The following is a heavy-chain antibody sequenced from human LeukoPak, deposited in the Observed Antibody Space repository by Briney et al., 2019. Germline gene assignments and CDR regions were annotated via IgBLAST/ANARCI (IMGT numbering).Heavy chain of an antibody. V-gene: IGHV3-49*03. CDR2: IRSKAYGGTT. CDR1: GFTFGDYA. CDR3: TRDPPYSSSWNQRDYYYMDV. Sequence: GGSLRLSCTASGFTFGDYAMSWLRQAPGKGLEWVGFIRSKAYGGTTEYAASVKGRFTISRDDSKSIAYLQMNSLKTEDTAVYYCTRDPPYSSSWNQRDYYYMDVWGKGTTVTVSS. J-gene: IGHJ6*03. D-gene: IGHD6-13*01.